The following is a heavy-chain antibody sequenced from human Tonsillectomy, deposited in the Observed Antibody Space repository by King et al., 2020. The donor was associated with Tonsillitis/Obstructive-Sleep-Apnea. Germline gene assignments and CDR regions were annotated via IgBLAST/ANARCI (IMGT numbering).Heavy chain of an antibody. CDR1: GGSISSSSYY. V-gene: IGHV4-39*01. CDR3: ARQDSSGYPYYFDY. Sequence: QLQESGPGLVKPSETLSLTCTVSGGSISSSSYYWGWIRQPPGKGLEWIGNVYYSGSTYYNPSLKSRVTIAVDTSKNQFSLKLSSVTAADTAVFYCARQDSSGYPYYFDYWGQGTLVTVS. J-gene: IGHJ4*02. D-gene: IGHD3-22*01. CDR2: VYYSGST.